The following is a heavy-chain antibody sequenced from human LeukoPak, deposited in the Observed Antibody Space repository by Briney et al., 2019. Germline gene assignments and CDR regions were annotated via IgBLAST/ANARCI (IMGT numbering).Heavy chain of an antibody. Sequence: GASVKVSCKASGYTFTCYYMHWVRQAPGQGLEWMGWINPNSGGTNYAQKFQGRVTMTRDTSISTAYMELSRLRSDDTAVYYCARERDKYYYGSGSYYNRGYLGYWGQGTLVTVSS. CDR2: INPNSGGT. CDR3: ARERDKYYYGSGSYYNRGYLGY. V-gene: IGHV1-2*02. J-gene: IGHJ4*02. D-gene: IGHD3-10*01. CDR1: GYTFTCYY.